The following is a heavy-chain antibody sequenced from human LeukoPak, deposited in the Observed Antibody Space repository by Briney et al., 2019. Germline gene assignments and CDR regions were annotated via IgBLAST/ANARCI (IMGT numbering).Heavy chain of an antibody. CDR1: GFTFSSYA. CDR3: AREGSGYRNYFDY. CDR2: ISYDGSNK. Sequence: PGGSLRLSCAASGFTFSSYAMHWVRQAPGKGLEWVAVISYDGSNKYYADSVKGRFTISRDNSKNTLYLQMNSLRAEDTAVYYCAREGSGYRNYFDYWGQGTLVTVSS. V-gene: IGHV3-30-3*01. J-gene: IGHJ4*02. D-gene: IGHD6-13*01.